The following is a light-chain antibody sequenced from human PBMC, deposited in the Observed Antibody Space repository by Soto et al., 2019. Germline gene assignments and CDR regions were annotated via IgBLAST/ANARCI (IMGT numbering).Light chain of an antibody. CDR3: QSYDSSLSGRV. J-gene: IGLJ3*02. Sequence: QPVLTQPPSVSGAQGQRVTISCTGSRSNIGAGYEVHWYQQLPGTAPKLLIYGNSNRPSGVPDRFSGSKSGTSASLAITGLQAEDEADYYCQSYDSSLSGRVFGGGTQLTVL. V-gene: IGLV1-40*01. CDR2: GNS. CDR1: RSNIGAGYE.